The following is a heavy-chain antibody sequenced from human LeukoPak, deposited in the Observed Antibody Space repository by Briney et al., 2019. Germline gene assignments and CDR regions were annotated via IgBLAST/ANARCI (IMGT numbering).Heavy chain of an antibody. J-gene: IGHJ6*02. Sequence: GGSLSLSCAASGFTFSSYGMNWVRPAPGKGLEWVSSIGRTPTYIYYADSVKARFTISRDNAKDSLYLQMNSLRAEDTAVYYCARLTAYNHDYSGRYGLDVWGQGTTVTVSS. CDR2: IGRTPTYI. CDR3: ARLTAYNHDYSGRYGLDV. CDR1: GFTFSSYG. V-gene: IGHV3-21*01. D-gene: IGHD3-22*01.